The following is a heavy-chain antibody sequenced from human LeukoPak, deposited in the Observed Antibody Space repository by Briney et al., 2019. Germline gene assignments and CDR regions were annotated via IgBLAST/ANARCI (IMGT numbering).Heavy chain of an antibody. J-gene: IGHJ4*02. CDR3: ARGLSPYSSSWLHY. D-gene: IGHD6-13*01. Sequence: SETLSLTCAVYGGSFTDYYWSWIRHLPGKGLEWIGEIHHRAGANYNPSLWGRVTISADTSKNQFSLHLTSVTAADTAVYYCARGLSPYSSSWLHYWGQGTLVTVSS. CDR2: IHHRAGA. V-gene: IGHV4-34*01. CDR1: GGSFTDYY.